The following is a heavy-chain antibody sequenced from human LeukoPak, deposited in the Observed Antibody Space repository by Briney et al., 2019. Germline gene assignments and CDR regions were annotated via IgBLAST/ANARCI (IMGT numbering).Heavy chain of an antibody. CDR3: ARGYSFEAFDI. CDR2: IYYSGST. J-gene: IGHJ3*02. D-gene: IGHD2-15*01. Sequence: SETLSLTCTASGGSISSGTYYWGWIRQPPGKGLEWIGNIYYSGSTYYNPSLKSRVIISEDTSKNQFSLRLISVTAADTAVYYCARGYSFEAFDIWGQGTMVTVSS. V-gene: IGHV4-39*01. CDR1: GGSISSGTYY.